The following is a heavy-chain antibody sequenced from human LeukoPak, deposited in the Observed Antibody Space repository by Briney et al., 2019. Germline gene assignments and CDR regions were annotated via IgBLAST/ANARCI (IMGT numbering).Heavy chain of an antibody. CDR1: GFTFSSYA. D-gene: IGHD1-1*01. CDR2: ISGSGGST. J-gene: IGHJ4*02. Sequence: PGGSLRLSCAASGFTFSSYAMSWVRQAPGKGLDWVSAISGSGGSTYYADSVKGRFTISRDNSKNTLYLQMNSLRAEDTAVYYCAKGPYPLTTGYFDYWGQGTLVTVSS. V-gene: IGHV3-23*01. CDR3: AKGPYPLTTGYFDY.